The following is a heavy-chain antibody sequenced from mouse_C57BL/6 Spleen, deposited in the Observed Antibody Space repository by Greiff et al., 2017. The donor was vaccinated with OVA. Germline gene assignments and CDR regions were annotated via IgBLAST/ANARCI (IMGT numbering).Heavy chain of an antibody. D-gene: IGHD1-1*01. V-gene: IGHV6-6*01. CDR1: GFTFSDAW. CDR3: TRSDYYGSSDGED. J-gene: IGHJ3*01. CDR2: IRNKANNHAT. Sequence: EVQRVESGGGLVQPGGSMKLSCAASGFTFSDAWMDWVRQSPEKGLEWVAEIRNKANNHATYYAVSVQVWFTISRDDSSRSFYLQMHCSSADYTVNYDGTRSDYYGSSDGEDWGQGTRVTVAA.